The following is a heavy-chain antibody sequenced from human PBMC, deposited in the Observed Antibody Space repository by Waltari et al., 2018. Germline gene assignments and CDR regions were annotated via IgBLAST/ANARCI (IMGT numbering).Heavy chain of an antibody. CDR3: VREGWHIDY. J-gene: IGHJ4*02. CDR2: INSDGSST. CDR1: GFTFIRHW. Sequence: EVQLVESGRGLVQPGGSLRRSCAASGFTFIRHWMHWVRQAPGKGLVWVSRINSDGSSTSYADSVKGRFTISRDNAKNTLYLQMNSLRAEDTAVYYCVREGWHIDYWGQGTLVTVSS. D-gene: IGHD2-15*01. V-gene: IGHV3-74*01.